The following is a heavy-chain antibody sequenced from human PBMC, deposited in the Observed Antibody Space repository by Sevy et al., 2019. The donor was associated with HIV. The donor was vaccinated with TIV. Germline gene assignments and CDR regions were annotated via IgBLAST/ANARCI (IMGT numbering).Heavy chain of an antibody. CDR1: GFTFSSHG. Sequence: GGSLRLSCAASGFTFSSHGMHWVRQAPGKGLEWVAVMSYDGSYKSYGDAVKGRFTISGDDSKNTLYLQMSSLRPEDTAMYYCARDSGYSINWYPAYWGQGTLVTVSS. CDR3: ARDSGYSINWYPAY. J-gene: IGHJ4*02. D-gene: IGHD6-13*01. V-gene: IGHV3-30*03. CDR2: MSYDGSYK.